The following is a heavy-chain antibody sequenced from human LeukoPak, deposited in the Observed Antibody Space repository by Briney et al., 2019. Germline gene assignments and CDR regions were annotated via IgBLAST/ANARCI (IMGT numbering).Heavy chain of an antibody. V-gene: IGHV4-39*01. Sequence: SETLSLTCTVSGGSISSSSYYWGWIRQPPGKGLEWIGSIYYSGSTYYNPSLKSRVTISVDTSKNQFSLKLSSVTAADTAVYYCAGHPGPTTTGPLDYWGQGTLVTVSS. J-gene: IGHJ4*02. CDR2: IYYSGST. CDR1: GGSISSSSYY. D-gene: IGHD1-26*01. CDR3: AGHPGPTTTGPLDY.